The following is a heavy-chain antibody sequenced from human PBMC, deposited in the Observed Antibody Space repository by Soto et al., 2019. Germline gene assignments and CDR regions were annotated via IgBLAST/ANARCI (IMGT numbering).Heavy chain of an antibody. D-gene: IGHD2-15*01. CDR2: ISGSGGST. Sequence: EVQLLESGGGLVQPGGSLRLSCAASGFTFSSYAMSWFRQAPGKGLEWVSAISGSGGSTYYADSVKGRFTISRDNSKNTLYLQMNSLSADDTAVYYCAKDDRVVAATLDYWGQGTLVPVSS. CDR1: GFTFSSYA. J-gene: IGHJ4*02. V-gene: IGHV3-23*01. CDR3: AKDDRVVAATLDY.